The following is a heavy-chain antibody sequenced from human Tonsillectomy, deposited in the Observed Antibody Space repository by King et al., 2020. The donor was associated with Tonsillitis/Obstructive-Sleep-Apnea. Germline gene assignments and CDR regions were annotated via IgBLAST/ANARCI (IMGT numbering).Heavy chain of an antibody. J-gene: IGHJ6*04. CDR2: ISGDGGST. Sequence: MQLVQSGGGVVQPGGSLRLSCAASGFTFDDYAMHWVRQAPGKGLEWVSLISGDGGSTYYADSVKGRFTISRDNSKNSLYLQMNSLRTEDTALYYCAKDRGGVTIFGVVMDVWGKGTTVTVSS. CDR3: AKDRGGVTIFGVVMDV. V-gene: IGHV3-43*02. D-gene: IGHD3-3*01. CDR1: GFTFDDYA.